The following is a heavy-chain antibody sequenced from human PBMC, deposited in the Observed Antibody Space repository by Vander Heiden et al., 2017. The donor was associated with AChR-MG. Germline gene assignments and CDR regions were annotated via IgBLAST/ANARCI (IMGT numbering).Heavy chain of an antibody. J-gene: IGHJ4*02. CDR1: GGSISSSSYY. CDR2: IYYSGST. V-gene: IGHV4-39*01. D-gene: IGHD6-13*01. Sequence: QLQLQESGPGLVKPSETLSLTCTVSGGSISSSSYYWGWIRQPPGKGLEWVGSIYYSGSTYYNPSLKSRVTISVDTSKNQFSLKLSSVTAADTAVYYCARLGDRIAAAANLDYWGQGTLVTVSS. CDR3: ARLGDRIAAAANLDY.